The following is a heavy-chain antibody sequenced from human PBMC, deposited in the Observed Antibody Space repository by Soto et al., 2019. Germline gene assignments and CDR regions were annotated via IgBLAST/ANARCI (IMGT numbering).Heavy chain of an antibody. CDR2: IYSTVST. CDR1: SGSISSSLYY. V-gene: IGHV4-39*01. Sequence: PSETLSLTCSVSSGSISSSLYYWGWIRQPPGKGLEWIGTIYSTVSTHYNPSLKSRVTISVDTSKNQFSLKLNSVTAAGTAVYYCARLPYYDTPPVTFDIWGQGAMVTVSS. D-gene: IGHD3-22*01. J-gene: IGHJ3*02. CDR3: ARLPYYDTPPVTFDI.